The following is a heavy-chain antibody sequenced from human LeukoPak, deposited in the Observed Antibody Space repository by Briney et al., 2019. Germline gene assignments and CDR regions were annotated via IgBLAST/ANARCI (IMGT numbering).Heavy chain of an antibody. CDR2: IYTSGST. CDR3: AGGRIVVVPAATYYYMDV. Sequence: PSETLSLTCTVSGGSISSYYWSWIRQPAGKGLEWIGRIYTSGSTNYNPSLKSRVTMSVDTSKNQFSLKLSSVTAADTAVYYCAGGRIVVVPAATYYYMDVWGKGTTVTVSS. J-gene: IGHJ6*03. V-gene: IGHV4-4*07. CDR1: GGSISSYY. D-gene: IGHD2-2*01.